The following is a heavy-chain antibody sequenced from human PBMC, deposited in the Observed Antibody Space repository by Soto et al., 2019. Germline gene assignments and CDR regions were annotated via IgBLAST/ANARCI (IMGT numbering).Heavy chain of an antibody. J-gene: IGHJ5*02. Sequence: PSETLSLTCAVSGGSISSGGYSWSWIRQPPGKGLEWIGYIYHSGSTYYNPSLKSRVTISVDRSKNQFSLKLSSVTAADTAVYYCARGVNWFDPWGKGTLVTVSS. CDR1: GGSISSGGYS. CDR3: ARGVNWFDP. CDR2: IYHSGST. V-gene: IGHV4-30-2*01.